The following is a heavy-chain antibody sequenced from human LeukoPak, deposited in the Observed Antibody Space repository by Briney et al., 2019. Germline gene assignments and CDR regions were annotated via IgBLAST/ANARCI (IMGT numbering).Heavy chain of an antibody. D-gene: IGHD6-19*01. CDR3: ARVASSGWYWFNY. Sequence: ASVKVSCKASGYTFTSYGISWVRQAPGQGLEWMGWISAYNGNTNYAQKFQGRVTMTRDTSTSTVYMELSSLRSEDTAVYYCARVASSGWYWFNYWGQGTLVTVSS. CDR2: ISAYNGNT. CDR1: GYTFTSYG. V-gene: IGHV1-18*01. J-gene: IGHJ4*02.